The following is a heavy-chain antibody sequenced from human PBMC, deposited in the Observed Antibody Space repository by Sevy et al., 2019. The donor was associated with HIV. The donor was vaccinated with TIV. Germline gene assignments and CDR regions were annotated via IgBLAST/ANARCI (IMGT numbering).Heavy chain of an antibody. J-gene: IGHJ4*02. D-gene: IGHD2-8*01. CDR2: ISYDGTYK. CDR3: ARVAVSYCTNDCYHRFDY. Sequence: GGSLRLSCAVSGFSFSHYAFHWVRQAPGKGLEWVSLISYDGTYKYYADSVKGRFTISRDNSKNTLYLQMNSLRGNDTDEYYCARVAVSYCTNDCYHRFDYWGPGALVTVSS. V-gene: IGHV3-30-3*01. CDR1: GFSFSHYA.